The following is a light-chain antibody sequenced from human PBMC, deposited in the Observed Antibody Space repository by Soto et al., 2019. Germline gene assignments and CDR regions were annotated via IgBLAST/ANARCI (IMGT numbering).Light chain of an antibody. Sequence: DIVMTQAQLSLPVTPGEPASISCRSSQSLLQSNGNKYLHWYLQRPGQSPQLLIYLGSNRASGVPDRFSGSGSGTFFTLQISRVEAEDVGVYYCMQALQAPSTFGQGTKVDIK. CDR3: MQALQAPST. J-gene: IGKJ1*01. CDR1: QSLLQSNGNKY. V-gene: IGKV2-28*01. CDR2: LGS.